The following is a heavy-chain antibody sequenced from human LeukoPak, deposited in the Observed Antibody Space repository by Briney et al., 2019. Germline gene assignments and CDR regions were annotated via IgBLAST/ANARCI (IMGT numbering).Heavy chain of an antibody. CDR1: GFTFSNAW. J-gene: IGHJ4*02. Sequence: GGSLRLSCAASGFTFSNAWMSWVRQAPGKGLEWVGRIKSKTDGGTTDYAAPVKGRFTISRDDSKNTLYLQMNNLKTEDTAVYYCTTGAARCRGDYWGQGTLVTVSS. CDR3: TTGAARCRGDY. D-gene: IGHD6-6*01. V-gene: IGHV3-15*01. CDR2: IKSKTDGGTT.